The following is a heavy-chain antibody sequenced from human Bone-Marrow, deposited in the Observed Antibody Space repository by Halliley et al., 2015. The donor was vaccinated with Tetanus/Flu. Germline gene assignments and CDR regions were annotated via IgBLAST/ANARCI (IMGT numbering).Heavy chain of an antibody. CDR1: GFNFPSYY. CDR2: IDPSDSYT. V-gene: IGHV5-10-1*01. Sequence: QLVQSGAEVKKPGESLRISCRASGFNFPSYYISWVRQMPGKGLEWMGRIDPSDSYTNYNPSFQGHVTISSDKSSTTASLQWSSLRASDTAMYYCATSRAGSVGSFFDVWGLGTMVTVSS. J-gene: IGHJ3*01. D-gene: IGHD6-13*01. CDR3: ATSRAGSVGSFFDV.